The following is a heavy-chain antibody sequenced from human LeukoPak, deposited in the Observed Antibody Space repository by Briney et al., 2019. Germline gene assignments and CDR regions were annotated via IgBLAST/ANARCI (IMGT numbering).Heavy chain of an antibody. CDR2: IKQEGSEK. V-gene: IGHV3-7*04. Sequence: PVCSLRLSCADCGFCFRRYWMIWVGQAPGEGLEWVASIKQEGSEKYYVHSVKGRFTISRHNAKNSLYLQMNSLRAEDTAVYYCARDSSSTSCCSGGNYWGQGTLVTVSS. D-gene: IGHD2-2*01. J-gene: IGHJ4*02. CDR3: ARDSSSTSCCSGGNY. CDR1: GFCFRRYW.